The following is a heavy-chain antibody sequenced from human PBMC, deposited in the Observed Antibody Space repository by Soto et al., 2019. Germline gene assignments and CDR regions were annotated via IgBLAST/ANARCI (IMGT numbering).Heavy chain of an antibody. CDR1: GFTFSSYA. J-gene: IGHJ4*02. Sequence: EVQLLESGGGLVQPGGSLRLSCAASGFTFSSYAMSWVRQAPGKGLEWVSAISGSGGSTYYADSVKGRFTISRDNSKNTLYLQMNSLRAEYTAVYYCAKVSRGDYGSTTIDYWGQGTLVTVSS. V-gene: IGHV3-23*01. CDR3: AKVSRGDYGSTTIDY. CDR2: ISGSGGST. D-gene: IGHD4-17*01.